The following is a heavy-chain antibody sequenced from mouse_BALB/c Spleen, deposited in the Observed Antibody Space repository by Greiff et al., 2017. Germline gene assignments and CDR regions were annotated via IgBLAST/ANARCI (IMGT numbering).Heavy chain of an antibody. CDR3: ARSDDYDVGNAMDY. CDR1: GFTFSSFG. CDR2: ISSGSSTI. Sequence: EVQLVESGGGLVQPGGSRKLSCAASGFTFSSFGLHWVRQAPEKGLEWVAYISSGSSTIYYADTVKGRFTISRDNPKNTLFLQMTSLRSEVTAMDYCARSDDYDVGNAMDYWGQGTSVTVSS. V-gene: IGHV5-17*02. D-gene: IGHD2-4*01. J-gene: IGHJ4*01.